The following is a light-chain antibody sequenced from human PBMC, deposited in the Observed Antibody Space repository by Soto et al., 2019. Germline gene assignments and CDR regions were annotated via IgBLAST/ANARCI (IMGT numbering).Light chain of an antibody. V-gene: IGKV3-11*01. J-gene: IGKJ1*01. CDR2: EAS. CDR1: QSVSSY. Sequence: EIVLTQSPATLSLSPGERATLSCRASQSVSSYLAWYQQRPGQAPRLLIYEASNRATGIPARFSGSGSGTDFTLTISSLEPEDFALYYCQQRSNRPTTFGQGTKVEIK. CDR3: QQRSNRPTT.